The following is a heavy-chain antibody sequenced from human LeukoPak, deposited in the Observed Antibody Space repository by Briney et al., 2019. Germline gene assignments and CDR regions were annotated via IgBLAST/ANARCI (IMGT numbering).Heavy chain of an antibody. CDR2: ISSSGSSI. Sequence: PGGSLRLSCAASGFTFSGYEMNWVRQAPGKGLEWVSYISSSGSSIYYADSVKGRFTISRDNAKNSPYLQMNSLRAEDTAVYYCARDLSGWYDYWGQGTLVTVSS. V-gene: IGHV3-48*03. D-gene: IGHD6-19*01. J-gene: IGHJ4*02. CDR1: GFTFSGYE. CDR3: ARDLSGWYDY.